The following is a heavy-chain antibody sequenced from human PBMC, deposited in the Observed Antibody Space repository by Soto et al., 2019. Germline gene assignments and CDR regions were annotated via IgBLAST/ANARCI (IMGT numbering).Heavy chain of an antibody. CDR3: AREIESVRGVIGGFYYYYYMDV. CDR2: IYYTGST. J-gene: IGHJ6*03. V-gene: IGHV4-59*01. CDR1: GGSISSYY. D-gene: IGHD3-10*01. Sequence: PSETLSLTCTVSGGSISSYYWSWIRQPPGKGLEWIGYIYYTGSTNYNPSLKSRVTISVDTSKDQFSLKLSSVTAADTAVYYCAREIESVRGVIGGFYYYYYMDVWGKGTTVTVSS.